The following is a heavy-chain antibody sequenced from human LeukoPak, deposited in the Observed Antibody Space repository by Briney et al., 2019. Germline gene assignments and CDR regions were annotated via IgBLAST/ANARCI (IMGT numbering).Heavy chain of an antibody. CDR2: ISAYNGNT. V-gene: IGHV1-18*01. CDR1: GYTCTSYG. Sequence: ASVKVSCKASGYTCTSYGISWVRQAPGQGLEWLGWISAYNGNTNYAQKLQGRVTMTTDTSTSTAYMELRSLRSDDTAVYYCAIEYTYGPRGFEYWGQGTLVTVSS. CDR3: AIEYTYGPRGFEY. J-gene: IGHJ4*02. D-gene: IGHD2-2*02.